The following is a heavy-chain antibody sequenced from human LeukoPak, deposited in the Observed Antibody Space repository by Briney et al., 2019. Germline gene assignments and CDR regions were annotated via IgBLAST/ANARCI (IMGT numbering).Heavy chain of an antibody. V-gene: IGHV3-21*01. CDR2: ISSGSSYI. D-gene: IGHD5-12*01. J-gene: IGHJ6*02. CDR1: GFTFSSYS. CDR3: ARGQATLDYYYGMDV. Sequence: PGGSLRLSCAASGFTFSSYSMNWVRQAPGKGLEWVSSISSGSSYIYYADSVKGRFTISRDNAKNSLYLQMNSLRAEDTAVYYCARGQATLDYYYGMDVWGQGTTVTVSS.